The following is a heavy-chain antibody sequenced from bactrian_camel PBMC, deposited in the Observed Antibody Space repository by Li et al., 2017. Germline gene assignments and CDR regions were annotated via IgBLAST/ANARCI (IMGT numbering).Heavy chain of an antibody. CDR1: GSFHSSNY. D-gene: IGHD6*01. CDR3: SARLYGSRWSPNRCDRSFGY. V-gene: IGHV3S40*01. J-gene: IGHJ6*01. Sequence: DVQLVESGGGSVQAGGSLRLSCSVSGSFHSSNYLAWFRQAPGAEREGVAHISAAGPTTYYANSVKGRFIISQDNSKNTVTLQVNSLKPEDTGVYYCSARLYGSRWSPNRCDRSFGYWGQGTQVTVS. CDR2: ISAAGPTT.